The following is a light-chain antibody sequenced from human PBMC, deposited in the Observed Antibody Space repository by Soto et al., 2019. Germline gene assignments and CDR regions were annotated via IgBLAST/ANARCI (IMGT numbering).Light chain of an antibody. CDR2: AAS. J-gene: IGKJ2*01. Sequence: EIVLTQSPVTLSLSPGERATLSCRASRSFASSYLGWYQQKPGQAPRPLIYAASTRATGIPDRFSGSGSATDFTLTISRLEPEDSAVYYCQHYDSSPPYTFGQGTKLEIK. V-gene: IGKV3-20*01. CDR1: RSFASSY. CDR3: QHYDSSPPYT.